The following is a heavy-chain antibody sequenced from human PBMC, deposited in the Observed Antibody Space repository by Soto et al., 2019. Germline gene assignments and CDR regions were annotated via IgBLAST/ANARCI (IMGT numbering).Heavy chain of an antibody. CDR1: GFTFSSYG. J-gene: IGHJ6*02. CDR2: ISYDGSNK. V-gene: IGHV3-30*18. CDR3: AKGLSNWNFEYYGMDV. Sequence: GGSLRLSCAASGFTFSSYGMHWVRQAPGKGLEWVAVISYDGSNKYYAASVKGRFTITRDNSKNRLYLQMDSLRAEDTAVYYCAKGLSNWNFEYYGMDVWGQGTTVTVSS. D-gene: IGHD1-7*01.